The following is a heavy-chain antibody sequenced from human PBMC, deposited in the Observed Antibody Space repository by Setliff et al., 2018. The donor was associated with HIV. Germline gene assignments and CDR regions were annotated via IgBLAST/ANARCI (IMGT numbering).Heavy chain of an antibody. J-gene: IGHJ3*02. D-gene: IGHD2-15*01. CDR2: MNPNSGNT. CDR1: GYAFSTYD. CDR3: AIRREVVAAATTRRGLDI. Sequence: VASVKVSCKASGYAFSTYDINWVRQATGRGLEWMGWMNPNSGNTGYAQQFQGRITMTRNSSISTAYMDLGSLRSEDTAVYYCAIRREVVAAATTRRGLDIRGQGTMVTVSS. V-gene: IGHV1-8*02.